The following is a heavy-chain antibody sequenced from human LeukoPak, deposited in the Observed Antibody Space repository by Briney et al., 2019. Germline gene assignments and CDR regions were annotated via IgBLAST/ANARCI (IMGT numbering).Heavy chain of an antibody. CDR1: GYNFRNYG. Sequence: PWASVKVSCKASGYNFRNYGFNWVRQAPGQGLEWMGWIRSINGDTYYPEKLQGRVTLTTDTSTSTSYMELRSLRSDDTAVYYCARLNFGEFLSYQWFGPWGQGTLISVSS. V-gene: IGHV1-18*01. CDR2: IRSINGDT. D-gene: IGHD3-10*01. J-gene: IGHJ5*02. CDR3: ARLNFGEFLSYQWFGP.